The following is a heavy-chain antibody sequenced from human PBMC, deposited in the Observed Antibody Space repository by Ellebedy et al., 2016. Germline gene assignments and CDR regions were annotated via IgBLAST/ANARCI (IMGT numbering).Heavy chain of an antibody. J-gene: IGHJ4*02. CDR1: GFTFSDYA. Sequence: GGSLRLSCAASGFTFSDYAMHWVRQAPGKGPEWVAVMFSLGGDKYYADSVKGRFTISRDNSKSTLFLQMNSLRPEDTAIYYCARSLMVYFDFWGQGTLVSVSS. CDR2: MFSLGGDK. CDR3: ARSLMVYFDF. V-gene: IGHV3-30-3*01. D-gene: IGHD3-10*01.